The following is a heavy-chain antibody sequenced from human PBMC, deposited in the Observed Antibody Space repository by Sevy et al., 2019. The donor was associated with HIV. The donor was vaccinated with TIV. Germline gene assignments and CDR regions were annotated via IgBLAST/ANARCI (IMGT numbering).Heavy chain of an antibody. D-gene: IGHD5-18*01. CDR2: ISGSGDST. Sequence: GGSLRLSCAASGFTFSSYAMSWVRQAPGKGLEWVSAISGSGDSTYYADSVKGRFTISRDNSKNTLYLQMNSLRAEDTAVYYCAKEESGYSYGYGIDYWGQGTLVTVSS. J-gene: IGHJ4*02. CDR3: AKEESGYSYGYGIDY. V-gene: IGHV3-23*01. CDR1: GFTFSSYA.